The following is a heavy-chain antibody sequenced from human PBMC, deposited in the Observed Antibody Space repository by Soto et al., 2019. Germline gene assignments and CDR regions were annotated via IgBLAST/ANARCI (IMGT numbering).Heavy chain of an antibody. J-gene: IGHJ4*02. CDR1: GFTFSTYA. D-gene: IGHD2-2*01. CDR3: AKETDPRCCYGVDY. CDR2: IQGRDDTT. Sequence: EVQLLESGGGLVQPGGSLTLSCAASGFTFSTYAMGWVRQAPGKGLECVSTIQGRDDTTFYADSVRGRFTISRDNSKNTMSLQMNTLRGDDTAVYYCAKETDPRCCYGVDYWGQGALVTVSS. V-gene: IGHV3-23*01.